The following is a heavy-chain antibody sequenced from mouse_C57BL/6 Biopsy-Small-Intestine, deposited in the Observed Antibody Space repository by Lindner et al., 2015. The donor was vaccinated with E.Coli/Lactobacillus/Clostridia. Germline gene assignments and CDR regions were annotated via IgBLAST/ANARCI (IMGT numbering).Heavy chain of an antibody. D-gene: IGHD2-13*01. CDR1: GYTFTSYY. CDR2: INPSGGYT. J-gene: IGHJ4*01. V-gene: IGHV1-59*01. Sequence: SVKVSCKASGYTFTSYYIHWVRQAPGQGLEWMAVINPSGGYTVYAQNFQGRLAVTRDTSTSTVFMELSSLTSEDTAIYYCARDLFPVTPHLEHWGQGTLVTVSS. CDR3: ARDLFPVTPHLEH.